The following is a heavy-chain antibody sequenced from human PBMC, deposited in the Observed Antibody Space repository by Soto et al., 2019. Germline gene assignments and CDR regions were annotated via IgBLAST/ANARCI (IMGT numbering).Heavy chain of an antibody. CDR3: ARYLSYDSSGSFDY. CDR1: GFTFSSYG. Sequence: QVQLVESGGGVVQPGRSLRLSCAASGFTFSSYGMHWVRQAPGKGLEWVAVIWYDGSNKYYADSVKGRFTISRDNSKNTLYLQMNSLRAEDTAVYYCARYLSYDSSGSFDYWGQGTLVTVSS. CDR2: IWYDGSNK. D-gene: IGHD3-22*01. V-gene: IGHV3-33*01. J-gene: IGHJ4*02.